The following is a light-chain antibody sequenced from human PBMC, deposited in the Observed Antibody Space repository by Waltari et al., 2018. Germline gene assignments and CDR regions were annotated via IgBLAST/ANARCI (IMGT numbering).Light chain of an antibody. CDR3: QQYGSSPRT. CDR2: GAS. CDR1: QSVTSSH. J-gene: IGKJ1*01. V-gene: IGKV3-20*01. Sequence: EIVLTQSPGTLSLSPGESATLSCRASQSVTSSHLAWYQQKPGHAPRLLIYGASSRATAIPDRFSGSGSGTDFTLTISRREAEDFAVYYCQQYGSSPRTFGQGTKVEIK.